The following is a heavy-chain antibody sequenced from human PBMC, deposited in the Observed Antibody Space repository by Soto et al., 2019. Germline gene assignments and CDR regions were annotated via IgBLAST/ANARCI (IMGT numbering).Heavy chain of an antibody. CDR2: IYYSGST. Sequence: SETLSLTCTVSGGSISSGDYYWSWIRQPPGKGLEWIGYIYYSGSTYYNPSLKSRVTISVDTSKNQFSLKLSSVTAADTAVYYCARDSGILTGYLNYFDYWGQGTLVTVPQ. CDR1: GGSISSGDYY. D-gene: IGHD3-9*01. V-gene: IGHV4-30-4*01. CDR3: ARDSGILTGYLNYFDY. J-gene: IGHJ4*02.